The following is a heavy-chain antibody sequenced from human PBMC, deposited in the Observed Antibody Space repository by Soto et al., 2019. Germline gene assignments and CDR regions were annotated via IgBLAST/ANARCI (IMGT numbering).Heavy chain of an antibody. V-gene: IGHV3-23*01. Sequence: GGSLRLSCAASGFTFSSYAMSWVRQAPGKGLEWVSAISGSGGSTYYADSVKGRFTISRDNSKNTLYLQMNSLRAEDTAVYYCAKDLKSSGWPYYYYYYGMDVWGKGTKVTVSS. CDR1: GFTFSSYA. CDR2: ISGSGGST. J-gene: IGHJ6*04. CDR3: AKDLKSSGWPYYYYYYGMDV. D-gene: IGHD6-19*01.